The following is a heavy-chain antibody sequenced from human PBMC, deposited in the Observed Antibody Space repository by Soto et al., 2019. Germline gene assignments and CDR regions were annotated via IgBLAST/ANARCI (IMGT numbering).Heavy chain of an antibody. J-gene: IGHJ4*02. CDR1: GGSISSSSYY. CDR3: ARHEAGTAMAQIDY. D-gene: IGHD5-18*01. V-gene: IGHV4-39*01. Sequence: QLQLQESGPGLVKPSETLSLTCTVSGGSISSSSYYWGWIRQPPGKGLEWIGSIYYSGRTYYNPSLKSRVTISVDTSKNQFSLKLSSVTAADTAVYYCARHEAGTAMAQIDYWGQGTLVTVSS. CDR2: IYYSGRT.